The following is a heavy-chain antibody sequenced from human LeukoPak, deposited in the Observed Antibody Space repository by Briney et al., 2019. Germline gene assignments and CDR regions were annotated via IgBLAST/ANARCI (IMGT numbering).Heavy chain of an antibody. V-gene: IGHV4-34*01. J-gene: IGHJ5*02. D-gene: IGHD6-6*01. CDR3: ARDLSLGGRQLVAWFDP. Sequence: SETLSLTCTVSGGSISSYYWSWIRQPPGKGLEWIGEIKHSGRTNYNSSLKSRVTISVDTSKNQFSLKLISVSAADTAVYYCARDLSLGGRQLVAWFDPWGRGTLVTVSS. CDR2: IKHSGRT. CDR1: GGSISSYY.